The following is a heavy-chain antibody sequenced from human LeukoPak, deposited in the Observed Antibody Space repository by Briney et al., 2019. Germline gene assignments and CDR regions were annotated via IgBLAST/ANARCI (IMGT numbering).Heavy chain of an antibody. Sequence: ASVKVSCKASGGTFSSYAISWVRQAPGQRLEWMGWINAGNGNTKYSQKFQGRVTITRDTSASTAYMELSSLRSEDTAVYYCARGRHIQYFQHWGQGTLVTVSS. CDR1: GGTFSSYA. V-gene: IGHV1-3*01. J-gene: IGHJ1*01. CDR3: ARGRHIQYFQH. CDR2: INAGNGNT.